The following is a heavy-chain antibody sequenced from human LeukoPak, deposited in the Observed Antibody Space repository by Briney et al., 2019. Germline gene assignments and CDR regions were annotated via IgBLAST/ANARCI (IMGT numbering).Heavy chain of an antibody. CDR2: IRYDGSNK. CDR3: ANLLGYGDYDFDY. V-gene: IGHV3-30*02. J-gene: IGHJ4*02. Sequence: GGSLRLSCAASGFTFSSYNMNWVRQAPGKGLEWVAFIRYDGSNKYYADSVKGRFTISRDNSKNTLYLQMNSLRAEDTAVYYCANLLGYGDYDFDYWGQGTLVTVSS. D-gene: IGHD4-17*01. CDR1: GFTFSSYN.